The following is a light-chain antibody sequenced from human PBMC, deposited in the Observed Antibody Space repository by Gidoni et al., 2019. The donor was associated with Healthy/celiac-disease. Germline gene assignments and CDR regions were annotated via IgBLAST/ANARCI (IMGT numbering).Light chain of an antibody. V-gene: IGKV1-39*01. CDR2: AAS. CDR3: QQSYSTPPFT. Sequence: IQMTQSPSSLSASVGDRVTITCRASQSISSYLNWYQQKPGKAPKLLLYAASSLQSGVPSRFSGSGSGTDFTLTISSLQPEDFATYYCQQSYSTPPFTFGPGTKVDIK. CDR1: QSISSY. J-gene: IGKJ3*01.